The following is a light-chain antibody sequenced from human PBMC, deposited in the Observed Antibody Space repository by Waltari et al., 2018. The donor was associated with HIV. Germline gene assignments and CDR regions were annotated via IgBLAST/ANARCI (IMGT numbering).Light chain of an antibody. J-gene: IGLJ3*02. Sequence: QSVLTQPPSASGAPGQRVTMSCSGSSSNIGGNYVYWYQHLPGSAPKLLISRNKNRPSGVPERFSGSKSGNSASLAISGLRSEDEADYYCAAWDDSLSGVLFGGGTKLTVL. CDR1: SSNIGGNY. CDR3: AAWDDSLSGVL. CDR2: RNK. V-gene: IGLV1-47*01.